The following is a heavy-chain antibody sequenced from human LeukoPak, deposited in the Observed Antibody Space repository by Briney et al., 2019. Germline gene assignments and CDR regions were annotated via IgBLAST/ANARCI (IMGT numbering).Heavy chain of an antibody. J-gene: IGHJ6*02. CDR2: INPNSGVT. CDR3: ARDARLQYYGMDV. CDR1: GYTFTGYY. Sequence: ASVKVSCKASGYTFTGYYIHWVRQAPGQGLEWMGWINPNSGVTNYVQKFQGRVTMSRDTSISTAYMELSSLRSDDTAVYYCARDARLQYYGMDVWGQGTTVTVSS. V-gene: IGHV1-2*02.